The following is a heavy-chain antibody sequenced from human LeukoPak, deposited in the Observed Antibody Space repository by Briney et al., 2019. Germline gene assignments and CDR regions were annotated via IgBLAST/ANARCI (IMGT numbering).Heavy chain of an antibody. D-gene: IGHD3-3*01. V-gene: IGHV3-74*01. Sequence: PGGSLRLSCAASGFTFSSYWMHWVRQAPGKGLVWVSRINSDGSSTSYADSVKGRFTISRDNAKNTLYLQMNSLRAEDTAVYHCAREDFGVVIRHYGMDVWGQGTTVTVSS. CDR2: INSDGSST. CDR3: AREDFGVVIRHYGMDV. J-gene: IGHJ6*02. CDR1: GFTFSSYW.